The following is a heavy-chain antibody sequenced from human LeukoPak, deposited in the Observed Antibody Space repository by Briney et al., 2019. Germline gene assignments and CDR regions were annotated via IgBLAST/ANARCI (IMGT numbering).Heavy chain of an antibody. Sequence: PSQTLSLTCTVSGGSISSGGYYWSWIRQHPGKGLEWIGYIYYSGSTYYNPSLKSRVTISVDTSKNQFSLKLSSVTAADTAVCYCARYCSSTSCNKGGFDPWGQGTLVTVSS. CDR3: ARYCSSTSCNKGGFDP. V-gene: IGHV4-31*03. CDR1: GGSISSGGYY. D-gene: IGHD2-2*02. J-gene: IGHJ5*02. CDR2: IYYSGST.